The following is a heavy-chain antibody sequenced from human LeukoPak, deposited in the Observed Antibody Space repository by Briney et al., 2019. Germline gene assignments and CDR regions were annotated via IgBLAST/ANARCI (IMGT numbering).Heavy chain of an antibody. CDR3: ARRAVGTDAFDI. V-gene: IGHV1-8*01. J-gene: IGHJ3*02. CDR1: GYTFTSYD. Sequence: ASVKVPCKASGYTFTSYDINWVRQATGQGLEWMGWMNPNRGNTGYAQKFQGRVTMTRNTSISTAYMELSSLRSEDTAVYYCARRAVGTDAFDIWGQGTMVTVSS. CDR2: MNPNRGNT. D-gene: IGHD1-26*01.